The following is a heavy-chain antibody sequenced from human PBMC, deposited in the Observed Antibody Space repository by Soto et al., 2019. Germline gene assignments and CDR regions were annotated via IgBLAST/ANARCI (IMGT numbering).Heavy chain of an antibody. CDR3: ARDAPPPELRFLEWHNYDYNGMDV. CDR1: GYSFTAYG. CDR2: ISCYNGKT. Sequence: QVQVVQSGEEVKETGASVRVSCKTSGYSFTAYGISWVRQAPGQGLEWMGWISCYNGKTKYAQKVQGRVTMTTDTSTSTAYMEVRSLRSDDTAIYYCARDAPPPELRFLEWHNYDYNGMDVWGQGTTVTVSS. D-gene: IGHD3-3*01. V-gene: IGHV1-18*01. J-gene: IGHJ6*02.